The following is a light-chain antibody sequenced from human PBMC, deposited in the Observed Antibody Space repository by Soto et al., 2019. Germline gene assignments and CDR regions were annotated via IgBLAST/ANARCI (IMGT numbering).Light chain of an antibody. J-gene: IGLJ1*01. CDR2: DVS. CDR1: SSDVGGYNY. CDR3: SSYTTSNTRQIV. Sequence: QSVLTQPASVSGSPGQSITISCTGTSSDVGGYNYVSWYQHHPGKAPKLMIFDVSNGPSGVSNRFSGSKSGNTASLTISGLQPEDEADYYCSSYTTSNTRQIVFGTGTKLTVL. V-gene: IGLV2-14*03.